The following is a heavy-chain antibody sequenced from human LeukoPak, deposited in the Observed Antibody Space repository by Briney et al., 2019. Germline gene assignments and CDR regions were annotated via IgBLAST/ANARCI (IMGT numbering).Heavy chain of an antibody. Sequence: GESLKISCKGSGSSFTSYWVGWVRQMPGKGLEWMGIIYPGDSDTRYSPSFEGQVTISADKSISTAYLQWSTLKASDTAIYYCARFAPYSYGFDPWGQGTQVSVSS. J-gene: IGHJ5*02. D-gene: IGHD5-18*01. CDR2: IYPGDSDT. CDR1: GSSFTSYW. V-gene: IGHV5-51*01. CDR3: ARFAPYSYGFDP.